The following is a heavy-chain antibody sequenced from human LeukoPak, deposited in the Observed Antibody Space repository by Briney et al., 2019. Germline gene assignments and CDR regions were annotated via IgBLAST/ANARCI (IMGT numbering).Heavy chain of an antibody. CDR1: GFTFSTYW. V-gene: IGHV3-74*01. CDR2: INSDESRT. Sequence: GGSLRLSCAASGFTFSTYWMHWGRQAPGKGVGWVSRINSDESRTTYADSVKGRFTISRANAKNTLYLQMNSLRAEDTAVYYCAKSRRAYCSGGSCFGLWDYWGQGTLVTVSS. J-gene: IGHJ4*02. CDR3: AKSRRAYCSGGSCFGLWDY. D-gene: IGHD2-15*01.